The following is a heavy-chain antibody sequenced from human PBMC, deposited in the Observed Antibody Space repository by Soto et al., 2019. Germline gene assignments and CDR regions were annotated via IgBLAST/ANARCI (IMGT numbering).Heavy chain of an antibody. CDR3: TTLLVATDSYYYYGMDV. J-gene: IGHJ6*02. CDR2: IKSKTDGGTT. V-gene: IGHV3-15*07. Sequence: GGSLSLSCAASGFTFSNAWMNWVRQAPGKGLEWVGRIKSKTDGGTTDYAAPVKGRFTISRDDSKNTLYLQMNSLKTEDTAVYYCTTLLVATDSYYYYGMDVWGQGTTVTVSS. CDR1: GFTFSNAW. D-gene: IGHD5-12*01.